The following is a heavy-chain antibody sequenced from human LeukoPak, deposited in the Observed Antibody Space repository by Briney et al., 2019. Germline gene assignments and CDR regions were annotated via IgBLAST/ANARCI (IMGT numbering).Heavy chain of an antibody. CDR2: INWNGGST. CDR1: GFTFDDYG. D-gene: IGHD3-9*01. J-gene: IGHJ4*02. Sequence: GGSLRLSCAASGFTFDDYGMSWVRQAPGKGLEWVSGINWNGGSTGYADSVKGRFTIPRDNAKNSLYLQMNSLRAEDTALYHCARSGYYYFDYWGQGTLVTVSS. CDR3: ARSGYYYFDY. V-gene: IGHV3-20*01.